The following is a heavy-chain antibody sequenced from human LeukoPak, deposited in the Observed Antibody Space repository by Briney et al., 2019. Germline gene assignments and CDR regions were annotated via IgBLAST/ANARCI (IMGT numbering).Heavy chain of an antibody. Sequence: SQTLSLTCTVSGGSISSGSYYWSWIRQPAGKGLEWIGRIYTSGSTNYNPSLKSRVTISVDTSKNQFSLKLSSVTAADTAVYYYASGPTTTYYYYMDVWGKGTTVTVSS. D-gene: IGHD1-26*01. J-gene: IGHJ6*03. CDR1: GGSISSGSYY. CDR2: IYTSGST. V-gene: IGHV4-61*02. CDR3: ASGPTTTYYYYMDV.